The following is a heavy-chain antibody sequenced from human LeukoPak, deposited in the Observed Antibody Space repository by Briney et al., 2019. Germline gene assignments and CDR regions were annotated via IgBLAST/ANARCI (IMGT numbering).Heavy chain of an antibody. V-gene: IGHV1-69*04. CDR2: IIPILGIA. Sequence: SVKVSCKDSGGTFSSYAISWVRQAPGQGLEWMGRIIPILGIANYAQKFQGRVTITADKSTSTAYMELSSLRSEDTAVYYCARGEAEVGANDYWGQGTLVTVSS. CDR1: GGTFSSYA. D-gene: IGHD1-26*01. CDR3: ARGEAEVGANDY. J-gene: IGHJ4*02.